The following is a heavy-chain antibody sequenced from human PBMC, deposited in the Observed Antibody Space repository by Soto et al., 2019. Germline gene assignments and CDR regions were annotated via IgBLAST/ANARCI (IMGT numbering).Heavy chain of an antibody. CDR3: ARDRPSNSWYSSSTYYYYGMDV. CDR1: GGTISSYY. J-gene: IGHJ6*02. Sequence: SETLSLTCSVSGGTISSYYWSWIRQPPGKGLEWIGYIYSRGTTSYNPSLKSRATILVDTSKNQFSLRLTSVTATDTAVYYCARDRPSNSWYSSSTYYYYGMDVWGQGTTVTVSS. V-gene: IGHV4-59*12. CDR2: IYSRGTT. D-gene: IGHD6-6*01.